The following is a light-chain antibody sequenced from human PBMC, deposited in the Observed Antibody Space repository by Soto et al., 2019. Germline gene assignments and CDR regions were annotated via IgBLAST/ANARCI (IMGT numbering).Light chain of an antibody. CDR2: AVS. CDR3: QQYKNWPIT. Sequence: EILMKQPPATLSVTPGERATLSCRASQSVSNNLAWYQQKPGQAPRLLIYAVSSRPAGIPARFSGSGSGTEFTLTISGLQSEDFAIYFCQQYKNWPITFGQGTRLEIK. V-gene: IGKV3-15*01. J-gene: IGKJ5*01. CDR1: QSVSNN.